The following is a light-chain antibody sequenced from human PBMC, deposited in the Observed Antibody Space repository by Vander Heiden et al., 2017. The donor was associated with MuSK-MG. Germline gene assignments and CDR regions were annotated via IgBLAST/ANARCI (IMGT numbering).Light chain of an antibody. CDR2: EVT. CDR1: SSDVGAYIF. CDR3: GAYAGKKVVV. J-gene: IGLJ2*01. V-gene: IGLV2-8*01. Sequence: QSALTQPPSASGSPGQSVTISCTGTSSDVGAYIFVSWYQQHPGNAPPLIVYEVTKRPSGVPDRFSGSKSGTTASLTVSGLQPEDEADYYGGAYAGKKVVVFGGGTKLTVL.